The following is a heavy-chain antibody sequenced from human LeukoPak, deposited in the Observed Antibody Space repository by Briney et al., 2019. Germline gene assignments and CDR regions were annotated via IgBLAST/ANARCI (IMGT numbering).Heavy chain of an antibody. V-gene: IGHV3-66*01. CDR3: ASEMGYCSSTSCYDAFDI. Sequence: GGSLRLSCAASGFTVSNSYMNWVRQAPGKVLEWVSAIYGGGTTYYADSVKGRFTISRDTSKNTLYLQMNSLRAEDTAVYYCASEMGYCSSTSCYDAFDIWGQGTMVTVSS. CDR1: GFTVSNSY. D-gene: IGHD2-2*01. CDR2: IYGGGTT. J-gene: IGHJ3*02.